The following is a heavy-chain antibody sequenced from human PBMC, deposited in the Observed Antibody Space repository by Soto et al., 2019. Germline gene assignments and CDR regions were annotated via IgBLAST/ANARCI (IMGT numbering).Heavy chain of an antibody. CDR2: IGVGGGDR. V-gene: IGHV3-23*01. CDR1: GFTFSSYA. J-gene: IGHJ4*02. Sequence: EVQLLESGGGLVQPGGSLRLSCAASGFTFSSYAMSWGRQAPGKGLEWVSIIGVGGGDRYYPESVKGRFTISRDNSRDTLYLEMNSLSDEDTAVNYFARVRFGELVWGQGTLVNVSS. D-gene: IGHD3-10*01. CDR3: ARVRFGELV.